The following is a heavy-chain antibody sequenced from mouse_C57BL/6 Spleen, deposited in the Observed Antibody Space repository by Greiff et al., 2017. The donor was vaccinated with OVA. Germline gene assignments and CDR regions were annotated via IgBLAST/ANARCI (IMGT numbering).Heavy chain of an antibody. CDR2: IDPENGDT. Sequence: VQLQQSGAELVRPGASVKLSCTASGFNIKDDYMHWVKQRPEQGLEWIGWIDPENGDTEYASKFQGKATITADTSSNTAYLQLNSLTSEDSAVYFCARDYGSSDWFAYWGQGTLVTVSA. J-gene: IGHJ3*01. D-gene: IGHD1-1*01. CDR1: GFNIKDDY. CDR3: ARDYGSSDWFAY. V-gene: IGHV14-4*01.